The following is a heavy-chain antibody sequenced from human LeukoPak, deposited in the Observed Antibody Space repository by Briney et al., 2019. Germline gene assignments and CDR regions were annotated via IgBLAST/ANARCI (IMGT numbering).Heavy chain of an antibody. J-gene: IGHJ6*02. CDR2: INPNSGGT. Sequence: ASVKVSCKASGYTLTGYYMHWVRQAPGQGLEWMGWINPNSGGTNYAQKFQGRVTMTRDTSISTAYMELSRLRSDDTAVYYCATLKAAGTPTYYYGMDVWGQGTTVTVSS. CDR3: ATLKAAGTPTYYYGMDV. D-gene: IGHD6-13*01. CDR1: GYTLTGYY. V-gene: IGHV1-2*02.